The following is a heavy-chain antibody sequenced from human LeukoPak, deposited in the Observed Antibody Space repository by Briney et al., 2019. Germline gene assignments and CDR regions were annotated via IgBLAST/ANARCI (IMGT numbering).Heavy chain of an antibody. CDR2: ISGSDGST. CDR3: AREDYHFDSDGTHYFDY. D-gene: IGHD3-22*01. CDR1: GFTFSSYA. Sequence: HSGGSLRLSCAASGFTFSSYAMSWVRQAPGKGLEWVSGISGSDGSTNYADSVKGRFTISRDTSGNTVYLQMNSLRAEDTAVYYCAREDYHFDSDGTHYFDYWGQGTLVTVSS. V-gene: IGHV3-23*01. J-gene: IGHJ4*02.